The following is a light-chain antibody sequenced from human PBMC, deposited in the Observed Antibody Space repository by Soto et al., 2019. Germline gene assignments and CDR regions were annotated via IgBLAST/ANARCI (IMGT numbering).Light chain of an antibody. CDR1: QTVSSNY. CDR2: GAS. CDR3: QQFDSSPRYT. V-gene: IGKV3-20*01. Sequence: EIVLTQSPGTLSLSPGESATLSCRASQTVSSNYLAWYQQKPGQAPRLLMYGASSRATGIPDRFSGSGSGTDFTLTISRLEPEDFAVYYCQQFDSSPRYTFGQGTKLEFK. J-gene: IGKJ2*01.